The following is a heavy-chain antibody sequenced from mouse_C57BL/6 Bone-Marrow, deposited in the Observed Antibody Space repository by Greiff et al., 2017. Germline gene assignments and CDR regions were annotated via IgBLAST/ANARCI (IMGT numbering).Heavy chain of an antibody. D-gene: IGHD2-1*01. V-gene: IGHV1-81*01. CDR3: AREGGNYDWYFDV. CDR2: IYPRSGNT. Sequence: VQLQESGAELARPGASVKLSCKASGYTFTSYGISWVKQRTGQGLEWIGEIYPRSGNTYYNETFKGKATLTAAKSSSTAYMELRSLTSEDSAVYFCAREGGNYDWYFDVWGTGTTVTVAS. J-gene: IGHJ1*03. CDR1: GYTFTSYG.